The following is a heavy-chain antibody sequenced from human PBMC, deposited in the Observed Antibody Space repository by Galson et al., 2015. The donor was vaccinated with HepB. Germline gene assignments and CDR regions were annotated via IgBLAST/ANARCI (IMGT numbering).Heavy chain of an antibody. CDR3: AKGAISSSYWYFDL. V-gene: IGHV3-9*01. D-gene: IGHD2-2*01. Sequence: SLRLSCAASGFTFDDYALHWVRQVPGKGLEWVAGISWNSGDIGYADSVKGRFTISRNNAKNSLYLHMNNLRAEDTALYYCAKGAISSSYWYFDLWGRGTLVSVSS. CDR2: ISWNSGDI. CDR1: GFTFDDYA. J-gene: IGHJ2*01.